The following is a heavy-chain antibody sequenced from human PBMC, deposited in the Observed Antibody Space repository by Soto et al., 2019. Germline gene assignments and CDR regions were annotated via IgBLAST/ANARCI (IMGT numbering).Heavy chain of an antibody. D-gene: IGHD5-12*01. J-gene: IGHJ4*02. CDR2: SYHSGST. CDR1: GGSLSRSNW. CDR3: ARGNGYNIY. V-gene: IGHV4-4*02. Sequence: SETLSLICAASGGSLSRSNWWSWVRQPPGKGLEWIGESYHSGSTNYNPSLKSRVTISVDTSKNQFFLKLSSVTAADTAVYYCARGNGYNIYWGQGTLVTVSS.